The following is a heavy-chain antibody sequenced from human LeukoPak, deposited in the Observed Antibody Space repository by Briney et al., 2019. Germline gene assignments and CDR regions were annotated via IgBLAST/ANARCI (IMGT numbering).Heavy chain of an antibody. D-gene: IGHD3-3*01. J-gene: IGHJ4*02. CDR1: GGSVSNGNFY. Sequence: SETLSLTCTVSGGSVSNGNFYWSWLRQPPGKALEWIGYIYYTGSANYNPSLKSRVTISVDTSKNQFSLKLSSVTAADTAVYYCARGFWSGYSTSIFDYWGQGTLVTVSS. V-gene: IGHV4-61*01. CDR2: IYYTGSA. CDR3: ARGFWSGYSTSIFDY.